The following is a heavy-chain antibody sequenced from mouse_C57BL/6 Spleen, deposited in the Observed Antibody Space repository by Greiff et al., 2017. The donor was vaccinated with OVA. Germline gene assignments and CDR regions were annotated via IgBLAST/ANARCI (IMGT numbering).Heavy chain of an antibody. V-gene: IGHV15-2*01. CDR2: ILPSIGRT. J-gene: IGHJ1*03. D-gene: IGHD1-1*01. Sequence: QVQLKQSGSELRSPGSSVKLSCKDFDSEVFPIAYMSWVRQKPGHGFEWIGGILPSIGRTIYGEKFEDKATLDADTLSNTAYLELNSLTSEDSAIYYCAKSLSYYYGSSYVNYWYFDVWGTGTTVTVSS. CDR1: DSEVFPIAY. CDR3: AKSLSYYYGSSYVNYWYFDV.